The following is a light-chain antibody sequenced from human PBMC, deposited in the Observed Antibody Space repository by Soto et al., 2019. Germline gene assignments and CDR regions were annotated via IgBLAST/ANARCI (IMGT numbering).Light chain of an antibody. J-gene: IGKJ5*01. CDR1: QSVSSY. CDR2: DAS. V-gene: IGKV3-11*01. Sequence: DIELTQSPATLSSSLGDRATIFCRASQSVSSYFAWYQHKPGQAPKLLIYDASSRASGIPARFSGSGSGTDFTLTISSLEPEDFAIYYCQQRSNWPLTFGQGTRLEIK. CDR3: QQRSNWPLT.